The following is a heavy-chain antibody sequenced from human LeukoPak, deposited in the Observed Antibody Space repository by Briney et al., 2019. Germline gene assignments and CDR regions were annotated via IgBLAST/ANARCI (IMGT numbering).Heavy chain of an antibody. V-gene: IGHV4-34*01. CDR3: ARDAYTSSWRGPGFDY. Sequence: SETLSLTCAVYGGSFSGYYWSWIRQPPGKGLEWIGEINHSGSTNYNPSLKSRVTISVDTSKNQFSLKLSSVTAADTAVYYCARDAYTSSWRGPGFDYWGQGTLVTVSS. D-gene: IGHD6-13*01. CDR1: GGSFSGYY. J-gene: IGHJ4*02. CDR2: INHSGST.